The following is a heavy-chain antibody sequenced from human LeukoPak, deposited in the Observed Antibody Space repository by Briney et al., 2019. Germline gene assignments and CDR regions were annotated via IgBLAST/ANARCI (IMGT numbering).Heavy chain of an antibody. CDR2: IYYSGST. D-gene: IGHD2-8*01. J-gene: IGHJ4*02. Sequence: SETLSLTCTVSGGSISSYYWSWIRQPPGKGLERTGYIYYSGSTNYNPSLKSRVTISVDTSKNQFSLKLSSVTAADTAVYYCASGGGYCTNGVCQPFDYWGQGTLVTVSS. V-gene: IGHV4-59*01. CDR3: ASGGGYCTNGVCQPFDY. CDR1: GGSISSYY.